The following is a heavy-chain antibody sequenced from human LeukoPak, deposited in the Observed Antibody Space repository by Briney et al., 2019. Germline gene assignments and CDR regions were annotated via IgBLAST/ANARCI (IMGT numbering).Heavy chain of an antibody. Sequence: ASVKVSCKASGYTFTGYYMHWVRQAPGQGLEWMGWINPNSGGTNYAQKFQGRVTMTRDTSISTAYMELSRLRSDDTAVYYCARDRFAVRGVPSWFDPWGQGTLVTVSS. CDR3: ARDRFAVRGVPSWFDP. CDR2: INPNSGGT. D-gene: IGHD3-10*01. V-gene: IGHV1-2*02. CDR1: GYTFTGYY. J-gene: IGHJ5*02.